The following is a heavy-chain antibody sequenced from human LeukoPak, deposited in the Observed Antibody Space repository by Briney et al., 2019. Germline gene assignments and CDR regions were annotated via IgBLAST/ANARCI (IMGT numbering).Heavy chain of an antibody. Sequence: SETLSLTCTVSGGSISSYYWSWIRQPAGKGLEWIGRIYTSGSTNYNPSLKSRVTMSVDTSKNQFSLKLSSVTAADTAAYYCARDSDSSSWYGNGAEYFQHWGQGTLVTVSS. V-gene: IGHV4-4*07. CDR3: ARDSDSSSWYGNGAEYFQH. CDR2: IYTSGST. J-gene: IGHJ1*01. CDR1: GGSISSYY. D-gene: IGHD6-13*01.